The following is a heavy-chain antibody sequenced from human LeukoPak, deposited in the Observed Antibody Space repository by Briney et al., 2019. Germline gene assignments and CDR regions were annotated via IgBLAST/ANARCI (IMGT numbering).Heavy chain of an antibody. CDR1: GGSFSGYY. V-gene: IGHV4-34*01. CDR3: ARRKHITMVRGPFWFDP. J-gene: IGHJ5*02. CDR2: INHSGST. D-gene: IGHD3-10*01. Sequence: PSETLSLTCAVYGGSFSGYYWSWIRQPPGKGLEWIGEINHSGSTNYNPSLKSRVTISVDTSKNQFSLKLSSVTAADTAVYYCARRKHITMVRGPFWFDPWGQGTLVTVSS.